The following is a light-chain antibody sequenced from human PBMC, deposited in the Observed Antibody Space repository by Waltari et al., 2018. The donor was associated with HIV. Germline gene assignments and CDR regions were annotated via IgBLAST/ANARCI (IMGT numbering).Light chain of an antibody. CDR2: GAS. Sequence: EIVLTQSPGTLSLSPGGRATLFCRASETVSSNFLAWYQQKPGQAPRLLIYGASNRVTGVPDKFSGSGSGTDFTLTITRLEPDDFAVYYCQQYGTSPTFGQGTKVEIQ. V-gene: IGKV3-20*01. J-gene: IGKJ1*01. CDR1: ETVSSNF. CDR3: QQYGTSPT.